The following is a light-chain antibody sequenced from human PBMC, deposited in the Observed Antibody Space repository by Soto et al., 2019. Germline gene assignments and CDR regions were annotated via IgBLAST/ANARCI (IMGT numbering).Light chain of an antibody. V-gene: IGKV1-5*01. CDR2: AAS. Sequence: DILLIQSPATLSASVGDRITITCRASENIFKFLAWYQQRSGSAQNLLIYAASDLEKGVPSRFSGSGSGTEFPLTIDNLQPNDSATYFCQHYHSQSITFGGGTQVDVK. CDR3: QHYHSQSIT. CDR1: ENIFKF. J-gene: IGKJ4*01.